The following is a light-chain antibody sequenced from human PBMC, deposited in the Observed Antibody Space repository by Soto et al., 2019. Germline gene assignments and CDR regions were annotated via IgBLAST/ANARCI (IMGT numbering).Light chain of an antibody. V-gene: IGLV2-8*01. CDR2: EVN. J-gene: IGLJ1*01. Sequence: QSALTQPPSASGSPGQSVTISCTGTSSDVGGYNYVSWYQQHPGKAPKLMISEVNKRPSGVPDRFSGSKSGNTASLTVSGLHAEDEADYYCSSYAGGPYVFGTGTKVTVL. CDR1: SSDVGGYNY. CDR3: SSYAGGPYV.